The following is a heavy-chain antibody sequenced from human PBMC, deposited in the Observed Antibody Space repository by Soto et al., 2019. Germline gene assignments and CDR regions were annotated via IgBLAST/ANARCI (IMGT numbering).Heavy chain of an antibody. V-gene: IGHV4-30-4*01. CDR1: GGSISSADYY. J-gene: IGHJ4*01. Sequence: QVQLQESGPGLVKPSQILSLTCTVSGGSISSADYYWSWIRQPPGKGLEWIGYFHSSGATYKDPSLKSRVTISVDTSKNQISLKLDSVTAADTAVYYCASIWFGDFDYWGHGTLVTVSS. CDR3: ASIWFGDFDY. CDR2: FHSSGAT. D-gene: IGHD3-10*01.